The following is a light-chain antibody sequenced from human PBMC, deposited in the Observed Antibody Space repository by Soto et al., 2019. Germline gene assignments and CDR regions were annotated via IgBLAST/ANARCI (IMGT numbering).Light chain of an antibody. J-gene: IGKJ2*01. CDR3: QQFNSYPQYT. V-gene: IGKV1-13*02. CDR1: QGINSA. Sequence: AIQLTQSPSSLSASVGDRVTITCRASQGINSALAWYQQKPGKAPKLLIYDASSLESGVPSRFSGSGSGTDFTLTISSLQPEDFATYYCQQFNSYPQYTFGQGTKLEIK. CDR2: DAS.